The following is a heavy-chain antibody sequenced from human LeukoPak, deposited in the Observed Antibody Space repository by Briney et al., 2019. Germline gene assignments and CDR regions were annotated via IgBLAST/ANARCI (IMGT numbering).Heavy chain of an antibody. CDR1: GFTFSSYW. J-gene: IGHJ3*02. D-gene: IGHD3-16*01. Sequence: PGGSLRLSCAASGFTFSSYWMSWVRQAPGKGLEWVANIKQDGSEKYYVDSVKGRFTISRDNAKNSLCLQMNSLRAEDTAVYYCARVGAFRAFDIWGQGTMVTVSS. V-gene: IGHV3-7*01. CDR3: ARVGAFRAFDI. CDR2: IKQDGSEK.